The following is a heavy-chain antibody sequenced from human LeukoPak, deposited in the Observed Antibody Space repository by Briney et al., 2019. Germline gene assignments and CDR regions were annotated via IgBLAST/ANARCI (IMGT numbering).Heavy chain of an antibody. CDR2: ISTFNDKT. CDR3: ARSGGSSWSSVFDH. D-gene: IGHD6-13*01. CDR1: GYIFTSYG. J-gene: IGHJ4*02. Sequence: AAVRVSCKASGYIFTSYGITWVRQAPGQGLEWMGRISTFNDKTVFADKFQGRVTMTTDTDTAYLTLRRLRSDDTAVYFWARSGGSSWSSVFDHWGQGTPVTVSS. V-gene: IGHV1-18*01.